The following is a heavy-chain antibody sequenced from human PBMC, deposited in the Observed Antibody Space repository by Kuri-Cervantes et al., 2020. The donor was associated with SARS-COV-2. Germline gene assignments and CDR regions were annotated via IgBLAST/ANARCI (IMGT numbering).Heavy chain of an antibody. V-gene: IGHV1-46*01. CDR3: ARAAEGRYYFDY. J-gene: IGHJ4*02. CDR1: GYTFTSYY. Sequence: ASVKVSCKASGYTFTSYYMHWVRQAPGQGLEWMGIINPSGGSTSYAQKLQGRVTMTTDTSTSTAYMELRSLRSDDTAVYYCARAAEGRYYFDYWGQGTLVTVSS. CDR2: INPSGGST.